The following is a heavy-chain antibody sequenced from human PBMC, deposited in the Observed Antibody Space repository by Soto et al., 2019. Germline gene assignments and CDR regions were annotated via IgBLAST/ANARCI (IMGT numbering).Heavy chain of an antibody. V-gene: IGHV1-24*01. CDR1: GYTLTELS. CDR2: FDPEDGET. D-gene: IGHD2-21*01. Sequence: GASVKVSCKVSGYTLTELSMHWVRQAPGKGLEWMGGFDPEDGETIYAQKFQGRVTMTEDTSTDTAYMELSSLRSEDTAVYYCATDVVLLRRPQETGGYWGQGTLVTVSS. J-gene: IGHJ4*02. CDR3: ATDVVLLRRPQETGGY.